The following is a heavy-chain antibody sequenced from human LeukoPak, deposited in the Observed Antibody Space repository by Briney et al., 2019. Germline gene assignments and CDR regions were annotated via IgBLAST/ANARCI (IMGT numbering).Heavy chain of an antibody. CDR1: GGSISSYY. V-gene: IGHV4-59*01. CDR3: ARRRNYYDSSGIFDY. D-gene: IGHD3-22*01. Sequence: SETLSLTCTVSGGSISSYYWSWIRQPPGKGLEWIGYIYYSGSTNYSPSLKSRVTISVDTSKNQFSLKLSSVTAADTAVYYCARRRNYYDSSGIFDYWGQGTLVTVSS. CDR2: IYYSGST. J-gene: IGHJ4*02.